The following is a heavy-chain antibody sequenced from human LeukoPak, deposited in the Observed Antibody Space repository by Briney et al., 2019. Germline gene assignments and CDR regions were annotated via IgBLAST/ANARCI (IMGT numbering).Heavy chain of an antibody. D-gene: IGHD5-24*01. CDR3: ARDRRRDGYNFDY. CDR1: SGSISTSNYF. J-gene: IGHJ4*02. Sequence: PSETLSLTCTVSSGSISTSNYFWGWIRQPPGKGLEWIGSIYYSGSTSYSPSLKSRVTISIDTSKNQFSLKLISVTAADTAVYYCARDRRRDGYNFDYRGQGTLVTVSS. V-gene: IGHV4-39*07. CDR2: IYYSGST.